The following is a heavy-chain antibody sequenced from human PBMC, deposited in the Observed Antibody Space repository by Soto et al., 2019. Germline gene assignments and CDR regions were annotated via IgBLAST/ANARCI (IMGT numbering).Heavy chain of an antibody. J-gene: IGHJ4*02. CDR2: FYYSGST. D-gene: IGHD1-26*01. CDR1: GGSISSSTYY. Sequence: PSETLSLTCSVSGGSISSSTYYWGWIRQSPGKGLEWIGSFYYSGSTYYNPSLKSRVTISVDTSKNQFSLKLSSVTAADTAVYYGARRYGGNLAYWGQGTLVTVSS. CDR3: ARRYGGNLAY. V-gene: IGHV4-39*07.